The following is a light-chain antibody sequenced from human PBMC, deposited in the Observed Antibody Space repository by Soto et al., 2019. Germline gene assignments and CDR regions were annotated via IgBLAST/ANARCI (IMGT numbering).Light chain of an antibody. V-gene: IGLV2-8*01. Sequence: QSVLTRPPSASGSPGQSVAISCTGTSGDVGGYNYVSWYQQHPGKAPKLMIYEVNKRPSGVPDRFSGSKSGNTASLTVSGLQAEDEADYYCSSYAGSSNVFGTGTKVTVL. CDR3: SSYAGSSNV. CDR1: SGDVGGYNY. CDR2: EVN. J-gene: IGLJ1*01.